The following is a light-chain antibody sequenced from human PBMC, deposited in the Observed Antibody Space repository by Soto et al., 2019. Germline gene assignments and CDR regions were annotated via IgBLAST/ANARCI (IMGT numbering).Light chain of an antibody. CDR2: WAS. CDR3: QQYYSLPLT. J-gene: IGKJ4*01. Sequence: VMTQSPDSLAASLGERATINCKSSQSVLYSSNNKNYLAWYQHKAGQPPKLLIYWASTREYGVPDRFSGSGSGTDFTLTINNLQAEDLAVYYCQQYYSLPLTFGGGTKVEI. CDR1: QSVLYSSNNKNY. V-gene: IGKV4-1*01.